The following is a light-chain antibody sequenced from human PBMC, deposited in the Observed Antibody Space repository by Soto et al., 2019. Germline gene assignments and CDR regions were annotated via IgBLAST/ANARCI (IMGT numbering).Light chain of an antibody. CDR1: QSISSY. Sequence: DIQMTQSPSSLSASVGDRVTITCRASQSISSYLNWYQQKPGRAPKLLIYAASSLKRGVPSRFSGSESGTEFTLTISSLQPDDFATYYCHQYKSYPWTFGQGTKVDIK. CDR2: AAS. V-gene: IGKV1-39*01. CDR3: HQYKSYPWT. J-gene: IGKJ1*01.